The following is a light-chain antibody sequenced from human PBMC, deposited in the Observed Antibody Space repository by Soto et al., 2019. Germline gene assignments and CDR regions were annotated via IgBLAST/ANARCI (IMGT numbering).Light chain of an antibody. V-gene: IGKV4-1*01. CDR2: EAS. CDR1: QRGLYSPNNKNY. Sequence: DMVMTQSPDALAVTVGERATINLKTSQRGLYSPNNKNYLAWYQQQPGQAPTLLIYEASSLERGVPSRFSASGSGTEFTLTISGLQPDDFASYYCQQYNSYPITFGQGTRLEI. J-gene: IGKJ5*01. CDR3: QQYNSYPIT.